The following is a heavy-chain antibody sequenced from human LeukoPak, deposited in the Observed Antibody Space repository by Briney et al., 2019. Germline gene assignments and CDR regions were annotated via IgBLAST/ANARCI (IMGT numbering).Heavy chain of an antibody. D-gene: IGHD3-16*02. CDR2: IRSKANSYAT. V-gene: IGHV3-73*01. CDR3: TSFDWDYVWGSYRPL. J-gene: IGHJ4*02. Sequence: GGSLRLSCAASGFTFSGSAMHWVRQASGKGLEWVGRIRSKANSYATAYAASAKGRFTISRDDSKNTAYLQMNSLKTEDTAVYYCTSFDWDYVWGSYRPLWGQGTLVTVSS. CDR1: GFTFSGSA.